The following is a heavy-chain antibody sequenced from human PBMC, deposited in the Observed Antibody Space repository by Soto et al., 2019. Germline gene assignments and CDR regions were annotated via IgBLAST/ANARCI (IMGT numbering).Heavy chain of an antibody. D-gene: IGHD3-22*01. Sequence: PGGSLRLSCAASGFTVSSNYMSWVRQAPGKGLEWVTVIYSGGSTYYADSVKGRFTISRDNSKNTLYLQMNSLRAEDTAVYYCARDRTPYYDSSGYYYYYGMDVWGQGTTVTVSS. J-gene: IGHJ6*02. V-gene: IGHV3-53*01. CDR1: GFTVSSNY. CDR3: ARDRTPYYDSSGYYYYYGMDV. CDR2: IYSGGST.